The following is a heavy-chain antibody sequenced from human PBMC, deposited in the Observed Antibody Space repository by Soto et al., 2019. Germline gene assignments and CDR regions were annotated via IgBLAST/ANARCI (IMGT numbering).Heavy chain of an antibody. V-gene: IGHV4-59*01. D-gene: IGHD1-1*01. CDR3: ARQLGLWQPLDY. CDR2: IYYSGNT. J-gene: IGHJ4*02. Sequence: ETLSLPCSVSGGSMRDYYWSWIRQSPGKGPEWIGYIYYSGNTNYNPSLKSRVTISVDMPKSLFSLKLNSVTAADTAVYYCARQLGLWQPLDYWGRGTLVTVSS. CDR1: GGSMRDYY.